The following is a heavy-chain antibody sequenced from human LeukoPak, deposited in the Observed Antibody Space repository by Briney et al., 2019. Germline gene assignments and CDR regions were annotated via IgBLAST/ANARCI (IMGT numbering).Heavy chain of an antibody. CDR3: ATGVYSATTTCPGYGNYYYFMDV. D-gene: IGHD1-26*01. CDR1: GFTLSEFS. CDR2: FDPDVGET. V-gene: IGHV1-24*01. J-gene: IGHJ6*03. Sequence: ASVKVTCKVSGFTLSEFSMHWVRQAPGKGLEWVGGFDPDVGETVYAERFRDRLISTRHSSSNTAYMDLSSLGADDTAVYYCATGVYSATTTCPGYGNYYYFMDVWG.